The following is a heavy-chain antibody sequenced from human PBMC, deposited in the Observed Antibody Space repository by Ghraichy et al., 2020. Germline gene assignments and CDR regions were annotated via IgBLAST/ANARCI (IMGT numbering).Heavy chain of an antibody. Sequence: ETLSLTCAASGFTFSSHWMSWVRQAPGKGLEWVANIKQDESEKYYVDSVKGRFTISRDNAKNSLYLQMNSLRVEDTAVYYCARAGEYYYDSSGYYTYWGQGTLVTVSS. V-gene: IGHV3-7*01. J-gene: IGHJ4*02. CDR3: ARAGEYYYDSSGYYTY. D-gene: IGHD3-22*01. CDR2: IKQDESEK. CDR1: GFTFSSHW.